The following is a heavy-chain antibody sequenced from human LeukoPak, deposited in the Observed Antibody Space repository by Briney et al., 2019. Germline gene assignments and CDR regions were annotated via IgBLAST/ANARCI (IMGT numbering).Heavy chain of an antibody. J-gene: IGHJ5*02. CDR3: ARGLYYYGSNWFDP. V-gene: IGHV4-39*07. D-gene: IGHD3-10*01. Sequence: SETLSLTCTVSGGSINSSSYYWGWIRQPPGKGLEWIGSIFYSGNTYYNPSLKSRVTISVDTSKNQFSLKLSSVTAADTAVYYCARGLYYYGSNWFDPWGQGTLVTVSS. CDR2: IFYSGNT. CDR1: GGSINSSSYY.